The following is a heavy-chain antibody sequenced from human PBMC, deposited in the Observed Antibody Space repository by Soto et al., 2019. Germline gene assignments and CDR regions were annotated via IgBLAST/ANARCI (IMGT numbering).Heavy chain of an antibody. D-gene: IGHD2-2*01. Sequence: ASVKVSCKTSEYSFGDYYLHWVRQAPEQGLEWMGWINLNDGGTNSPHKFQGRLTMTRDKSITTVYMELSSLRSDDTAVYFCVRDAPSHQSIFDLWGHGTLVTVSS. CDR2: INLNDGGT. CDR1: EYSFGDYY. V-gene: IGHV1-2*02. J-gene: IGHJ4*01. CDR3: VRDAPSHQSIFDL.